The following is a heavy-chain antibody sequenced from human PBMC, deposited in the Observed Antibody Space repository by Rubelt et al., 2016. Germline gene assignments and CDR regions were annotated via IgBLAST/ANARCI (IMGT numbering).Heavy chain of an antibody. Sequence: SNFGITWVRQAPGQGLEWMGWINSYNGNTNYVQRLQGRVTMTTDTSTSTAYMELRSLRSDDTAVYYCARLVGRSTSRTAYYYYYYMDVWGKGTTVTVSS. CDR3: ARLVGRSTSRTAYYYYYYMDV. J-gene: IGHJ6*03. D-gene: IGHD2-2*01. CDR2: INSYNGNT. V-gene: IGHV1-18*01. CDR1: SNFG.